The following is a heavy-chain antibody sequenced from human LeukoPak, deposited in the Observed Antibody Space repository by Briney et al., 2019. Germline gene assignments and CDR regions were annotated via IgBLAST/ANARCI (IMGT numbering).Heavy chain of an antibody. V-gene: IGHV7-4-1*02. CDR2: INTNTGNP. Sequence: ASVKVSCKASGYTFTNYAMTWVRQAPGQGLEWLGWINTNTGNPTYAQGFTGRFVFSLDTSVSTAYLQISSLEADDTAVYYCARTLYGSGSYSFDYWGQGTLVTVSS. D-gene: IGHD3-10*01. CDR3: ARTLYGSGSYSFDY. CDR1: GYTFTNYA. J-gene: IGHJ4*02.